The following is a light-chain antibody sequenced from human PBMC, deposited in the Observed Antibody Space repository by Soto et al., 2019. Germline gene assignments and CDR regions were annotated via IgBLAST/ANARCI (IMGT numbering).Light chain of an antibody. J-gene: IGKJ4*01. CDR3: QSYNDWPLN. CDR1: QSMKRRY. CDR2: GAS. V-gene: IGKV3D-15*01. Sequence: EIVLMQSPVTFSLSPGERSTLFCRASQSMKRRYLAWYQQKSGQAPRLLIYGASTRASGIPTRFSGSGSGTEFTLTISSLQSEDFAVYFCQSYNDWPLNFGGGTKVAIK.